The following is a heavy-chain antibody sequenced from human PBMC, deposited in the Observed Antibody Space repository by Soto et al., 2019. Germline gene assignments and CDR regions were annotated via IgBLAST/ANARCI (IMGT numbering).Heavy chain of an antibody. CDR3: AKDRGYSSGFYYYYYDMDG. CDR1: GYTFTGYY. CDR2: INPNSGGT. J-gene: IGHJ6*02. V-gene: IGHV1-2*04. Sequence: ASVKVSCKASGYTFTGYYMHWVRQAPGQGLEWMGWINPNSGGTNYAQKFQGWVTMTRDTSISTAYMELSRLKSDDTAVYYCAKDRGYSSGFYYYYYDMDGWGQGTTVTVSS. D-gene: IGHD2-15*01.